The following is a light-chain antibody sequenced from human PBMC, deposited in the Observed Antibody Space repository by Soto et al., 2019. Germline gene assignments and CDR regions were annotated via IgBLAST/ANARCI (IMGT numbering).Light chain of an antibody. CDR3: SSYTSSSPFV. Sequence: QSALTQPASVSGSPGQSITISCTGTSSDVGGSDYVSWYQQHPAKAPKLMISEASSRPAGVSNRFSGSKSGNTASLTISGLQAEDEADYYCSSYTSSSPFVFGTGTKVTVL. CDR1: SSDVGGSDY. V-gene: IGLV2-14*01. CDR2: EAS. J-gene: IGLJ1*01.